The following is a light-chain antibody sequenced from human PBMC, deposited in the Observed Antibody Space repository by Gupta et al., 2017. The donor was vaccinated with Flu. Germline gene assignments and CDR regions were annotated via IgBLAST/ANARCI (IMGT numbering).Light chain of an antibody. CDR2: KNN. V-gene: IGLV1-44*01. CDR1: SSNIGSNT. Sequence: QSVLTQPPSASGTPGQRVTLSCSGSSSNIGSNTVHWYQQFPGTAPKVLIYKNNQRPSGVPDRFSVSKSGTSASLAISGLQSEEEADYYCSAWDDSLNGWVFGGGTKLTVL. J-gene: IGLJ3*02. CDR3: SAWDDSLNGWV.